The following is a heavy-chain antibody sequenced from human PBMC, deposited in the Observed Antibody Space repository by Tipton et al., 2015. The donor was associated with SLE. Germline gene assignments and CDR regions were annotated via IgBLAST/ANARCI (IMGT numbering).Heavy chain of an antibody. V-gene: IGHV1-18*01. CDR3: ARSDPENIGDCYFGY. Sequence: QVQLVQSGAEVKKPGASVKVSCKTSGFTFTTYGFSWVRQAPGEGPEWMGWISANSGNTDYSHKFQDRFTMTTDRSTRTVYMELTNLKSDDSATYYCARSDPENIGDCYFGYWGQGTLVTVSS. CDR1: GFTFTTYG. CDR2: ISANSGNT. J-gene: IGHJ4*02. D-gene: IGHD2-21*02.